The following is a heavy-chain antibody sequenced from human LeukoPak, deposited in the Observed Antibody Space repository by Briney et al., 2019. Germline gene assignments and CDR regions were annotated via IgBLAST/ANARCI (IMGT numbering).Heavy chain of an antibody. CDR2: ISAYNGNT. D-gene: IGHD2-8*01. J-gene: IGHJ4*02. Sequence: ASVRVSCKASGYIFTNYGISWVRQAPGQGLEWMGWISAYNGNTNYAQKLQGRVTVTTDTSTSTAYMELRSLRSDDTAVYYCTRTILDCKNGVCYDYWGQGTLVTVSS. CDR1: GYIFTNYG. V-gene: IGHV1-18*01. CDR3: TRTILDCKNGVCYDY.